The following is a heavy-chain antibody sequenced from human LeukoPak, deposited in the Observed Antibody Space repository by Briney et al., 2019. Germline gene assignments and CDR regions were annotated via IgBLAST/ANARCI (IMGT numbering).Heavy chain of an antibody. CDR1: GGSICSGSYY. D-gene: IGHD3-3*01. CDR2: IYTSGST. Sequence: SETLSLTCTVSGGSICSGSYYWSWIRQPAGKGLEWIGRIYTSGSTNYNPSLKSRVTISADTSKNQFSLKVKSVTAANTAVYYCAKNGQSGFSFDPWGQGTLVTVSS. V-gene: IGHV4-61*02. J-gene: IGHJ5*02. CDR3: AKNGQSGFSFDP.